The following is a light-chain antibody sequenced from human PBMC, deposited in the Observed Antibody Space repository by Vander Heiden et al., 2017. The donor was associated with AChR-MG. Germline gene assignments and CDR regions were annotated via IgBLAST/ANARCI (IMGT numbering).Light chain of an antibody. CDR1: QSIGTW. CDR3: QQCSSYSDIS. Sequence: DIQMTQSPSTLSASVGDRVTITCRASQSIGTWLAWYQQNQGKSPRLLIYRASNLESGVPSRFSGSGSGTEFTLTISSLQPDDFGTYYCQQCSSYSDISFGSGTRLEI. J-gene: IGKJ5*01. CDR2: RAS. V-gene: IGKV1-5*03.